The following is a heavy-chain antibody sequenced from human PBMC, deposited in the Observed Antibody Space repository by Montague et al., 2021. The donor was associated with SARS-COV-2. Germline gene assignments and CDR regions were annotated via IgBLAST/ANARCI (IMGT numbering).Heavy chain of an antibody. Sequence: SETLSLTCSVSGGSFNNYYWSWIRQPAGKGLEWIGRIYPTGSTXXXPSXXXGXTNYNPSLKGRVSMSLDTSNNQFSLTVTSVTAADTAVYYCARESLEAVDYWGQGTLVTVFS. CDR1: GGSFNNYY. CDR2: IYPTGSTXXXPSXXXGXT. D-gene: IGHD6-13*01. CDR3: ARESLEAVDY. V-gene: IGHV4-4*07. J-gene: IGHJ4*02.